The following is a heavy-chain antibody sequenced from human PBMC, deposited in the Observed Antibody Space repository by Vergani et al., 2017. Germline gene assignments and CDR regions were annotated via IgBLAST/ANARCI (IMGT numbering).Heavy chain of an antibody. CDR2: ISYDGSNK. CDR3: AKDIDTGSGSYRGYYGMDV. D-gene: IGHD3-10*01. Sequence: QVQLVESGGGVVQPGRSLRLSCAASGFTFSSYGMHWVRQAPGKGLEWVAVISYDGSNKYYADSVKGRFTISRDNSKNTLYLQMNSLRAEDTAVYYCAKDIDTGSGSYRGYYGMDVWGQGTTVTVSS. CDR1: GFTFSSYG. J-gene: IGHJ6*02. V-gene: IGHV3-30*18.